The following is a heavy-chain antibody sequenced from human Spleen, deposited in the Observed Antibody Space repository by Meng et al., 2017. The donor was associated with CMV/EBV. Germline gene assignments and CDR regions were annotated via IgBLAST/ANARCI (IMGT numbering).Heavy chain of an antibody. Sequence: SETLSLTCTVSGGSVSSGSYYWSWIRQPPGKGLEWIGYIYYSGSTNYNPSLKSRVTISVDTSKNQFSLKLSSVTAADTAVYYCARVDYGGFDPWGQGTLVTAPQ. V-gene: IGHV4-61*01. CDR2: IYYSGST. J-gene: IGHJ5*02. D-gene: IGHD4-17*01. CDR3: ARVDYGGFDP. CDR1: GGSVSSGSYY.